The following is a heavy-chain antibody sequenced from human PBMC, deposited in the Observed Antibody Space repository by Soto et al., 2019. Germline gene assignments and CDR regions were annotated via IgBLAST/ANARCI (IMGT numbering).Heavy chain of an antibody. CDR2: IIPIFGTA. D-gene: IGHD5-12*01. J-gene: IGHJ4*02. CDR3: ARDYQSPWWLRPSHTYYFDY. Sequence: QVQLVQSGAEVKKPGSSVKVSCKASGGTFSSYAISWVRQAPGQGLEWMGGIIPIFGTANYAQKFQGRVMITADEATSTTYMELSSLGSEDTAVNYCARDYQSPWWLRPSHTYYFDYWGQGTLVTVSS. V-gene: IGHV1-69*12. CDR1: GGTFSSYA.